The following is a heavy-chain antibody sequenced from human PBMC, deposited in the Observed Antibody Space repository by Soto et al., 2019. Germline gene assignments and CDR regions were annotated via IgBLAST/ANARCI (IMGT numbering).Heavy chain of an antibody. D-gene: IGHD3-10*01. V-gene: IGHV1-69*12. CDR2: IIPIFGTA. J-gene: IGHJ6*02. Sequence: QVQLVQSGAEVKKPGSSVKVSCKASGGTFSSYAISWVRQAPGQGLEWMGGIIPIFGTANYAQKFQGRVTITADESTSTDYMVLSSLRSEDTAVYYCAREGGSGSYRYYGMDVWGQGTTVTLSS. CDR3: AREGGSGSYRYYGMDV. CDR1: GGTFSSYA.